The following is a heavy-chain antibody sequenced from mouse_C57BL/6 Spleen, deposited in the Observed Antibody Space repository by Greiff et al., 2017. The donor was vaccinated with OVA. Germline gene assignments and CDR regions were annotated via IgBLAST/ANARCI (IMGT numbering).Heavy chain of an antibody. CDR3: GREEVATVSFDG. Sequence: QVQLQQSGAELVRPGTSVKVSCKASGYAFTNYSIEWVKQRPGQGLEWIGVINPGSGGTNYNEQFKGKATLTADKSSSTAYMQLSSLTSEDSAVYFCGREEVATVSFDGWGTGATVTVS. D-gene: IGHD1-1*01. J-gene: IGHJ1*03. CDR2: INPGSGGT. V-gene: IGHV1-54*01. CDR1: GYAFTNYS.